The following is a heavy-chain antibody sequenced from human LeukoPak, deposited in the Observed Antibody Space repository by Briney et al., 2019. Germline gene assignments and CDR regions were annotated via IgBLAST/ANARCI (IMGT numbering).Heavy chain of an antibody. CDR1: GFTFSSYA. V-gene: IGHV3-64*01. CDR3: ARAAAMVTLDY. J-gene: IGHJ4*02. D-gene: IGHD5-18*01. Sequence: GGSLRLSCAASGFTFSSYAMHWVRQAPGKGLEYVSAISSNGGSTYYANSVKGRFTISRDNSKNTLYLQMGSLRAEDMAVYYCARAAAMVTLDYWGQGTLVTVSS. CDR2: ISSNGGST.